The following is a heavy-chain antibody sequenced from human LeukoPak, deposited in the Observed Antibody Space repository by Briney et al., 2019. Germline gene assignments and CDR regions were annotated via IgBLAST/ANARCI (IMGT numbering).Heavy chain of an antibody. CDR3: ARYYGANIDY. CDR1: GVSISSYY. D-gene: IGHD4-23*01. Sequence: SETLSLTCTVSGVSISSYYWSWIRQPRGKGLEWVGYIYYSGSPTSTPPLKTRVTISIAPSKSQFSLKLSSVTAADTAVYYCARYYGANIDYWGQGTLVTVSS. V-gene: IGHV4-59*01. CDR2: IYYSGSP. J-gene: IGHJ4*02.